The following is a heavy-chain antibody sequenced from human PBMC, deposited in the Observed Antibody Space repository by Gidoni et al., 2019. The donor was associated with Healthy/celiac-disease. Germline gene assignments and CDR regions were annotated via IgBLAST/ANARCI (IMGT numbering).Heavy chain of an antibody. CDR3: AKDPLRIVGATTYYYYGMDV. V-gene: IGHV3-23*01. CDR2: ISGSGGST. Sequence: EVQLLESGGGLVQPGGSLRLSCAASGFTFSSYAMSWVRQAPGKGLEWVSAISGSGGSTYYADSVKGRFTISRDNSKNTLYLQMNSLRAEDTAVYYCAKDPLRIVGATTYYYYGMDVWGQGTTVTVSS. D-gene: IGHD1-26*01. J-gene: IGHJ6*02. CDR1: GFTFSSYA.